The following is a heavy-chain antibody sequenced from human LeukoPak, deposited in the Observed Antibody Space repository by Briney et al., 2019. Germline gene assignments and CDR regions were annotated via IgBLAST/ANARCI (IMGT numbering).Heavy chain of an antibody. CDR3: ARAYANYYDSSGYYYVSYYYYYMDV. J-gene: IGHJ6*03. Sequence: ASVKVSCKASGYTFTSYDNNWGRQPTGQGLEWMGWMNPNSGNTSYAQKFQSRVTMTRNTSISTAYMELSSLRSEDTAVYYCARAYANYYDSSGYYYVSYYYYYMDVWGKGTTVTVSS. CDR2: MNPNSGNT. D-gene: IGHD3-22*01. CDR1: GYTFTSYD. V-gene: IGHV1-8*01.